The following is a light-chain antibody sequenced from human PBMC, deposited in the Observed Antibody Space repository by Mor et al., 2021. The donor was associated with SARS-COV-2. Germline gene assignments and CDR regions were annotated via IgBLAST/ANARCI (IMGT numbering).Light chain of an antibody. J-gene: IGLJ2*01. CDR1: ALPDQY. CDR2: KDS. CDR3: QSVDSSGIYAV. V-gene: IGLV3-25*03. Sequence: ALPDQYIYWYQQKSGQAPLLVIYKDSERPSGISERFSGSSSGTTVTLTISGVQAEDEADYHCQSVDSSGIYAVFGGGTKLT.